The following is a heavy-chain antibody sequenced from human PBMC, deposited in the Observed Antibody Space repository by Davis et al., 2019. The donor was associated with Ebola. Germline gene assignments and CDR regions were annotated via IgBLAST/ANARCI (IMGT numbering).Heavy chain of an antibody. Sequence: GESLKISCKGSGYSFTTYWIAWLRQMPGKGLEWMGIIYSGDSDTRYRPSFEGQVTISVDRSISTAYLQWSSLKASDTAMYYCARHEGYDFGYFGMDVWGQGTTVTVSS. J-gene: IGHJ6*02. CDR1: GYSFTTYW. CDR2: IYSGDSDT. CDR3: ARHEGYDFGYFGMDV. D-gene: IGHD5-12*01. V-gene: IGHV5-51*01.